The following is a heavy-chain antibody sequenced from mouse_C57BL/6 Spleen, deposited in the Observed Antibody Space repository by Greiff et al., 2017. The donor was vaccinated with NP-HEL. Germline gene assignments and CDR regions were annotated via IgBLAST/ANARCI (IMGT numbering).Heavy chain of an antibody. CDR1: GFNIKDDY. Sequence: EVKLMESGAELVRPGASVKLSCTASGFNIKDDYMHWVKQRPEQGLEWIGWIDPENGDTEYASKFQGKATITADTSSNTAYLQLSSLTSEDTAVYYCTTKAYYGSPPFAYWGQGTLVTVSA. CDR3: TTKAYYGSPPFAY. J-gene: IGHJ3*01. CDR2: IDPENGDT. V-gene: IGHV14-4*01. D-gene: IGHD1-1*01.